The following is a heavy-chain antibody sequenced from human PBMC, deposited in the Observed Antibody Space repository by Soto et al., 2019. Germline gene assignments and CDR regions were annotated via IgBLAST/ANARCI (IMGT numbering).Heavy chain of an antibody. D-gene: IGHD6-19*01. CDR2: VTSGGTTT. CDR1: GFTFNGNA. CDR3: AKDHLGGAVADSFDY. V-gene: IGHV3-23*01. Sequence: EVQLLESGGGLVQPGGSLSLSCTASGFTFNGNAMNWVRQAPGKGLEWVSAVTSGGTTTYYADSVKGRFTISRDNSRSTVYLQMNRLGVEDTAIYYCAKDHLGGAVADSFDYWGRGTLVTVSS. J-gene: IGHJ4*02.